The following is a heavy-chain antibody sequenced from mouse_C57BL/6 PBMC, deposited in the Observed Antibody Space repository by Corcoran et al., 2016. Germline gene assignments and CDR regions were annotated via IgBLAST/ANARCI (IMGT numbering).Heavy chain of an antibody. CDR3: ARGDAMDY. J-gene: IGHJ4*01. CDR2: IYPGSGNT. Sequence: QVQLKQSGAELVRPEASVKLSCKDSGYTLTDYYINWVKQRPGQGLEWIARIYPGSGNTYYNEKFKGKATLTAEKSSSTAYMQLSSLTSEDSAVYFCARGDAMDYWGQGTSVTVSS. V-gene: IGHV1-76*01. CDR1: GYTLTDYY.